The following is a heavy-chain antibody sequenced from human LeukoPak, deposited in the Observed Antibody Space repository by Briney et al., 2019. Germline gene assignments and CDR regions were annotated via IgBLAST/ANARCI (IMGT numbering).Heavy chain of an antibody. CDR2: MNPNSGNT. D-gene: IGHD1-1*01. CDR3: ARGSPGTTVLVY. J-gene: IGHJ4*02. CDR1: GYTFTSYD. V-gene: IGHV1-8*01. Sequence: ASVKVSCKASGYTFTSYDINWVRQATGQGLEWMGWMNPNSGNTGYAQKFQGRVTMTRNTSISTAYMELSSLRSEDTAVYYCARGSPGTTVLVYWGQGTLVTVSS.